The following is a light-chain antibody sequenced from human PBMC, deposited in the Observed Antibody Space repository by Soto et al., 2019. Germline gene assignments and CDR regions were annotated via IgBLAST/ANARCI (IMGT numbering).Light chain of an antibody. CDR3: TSYTTSSTLV. Sequence: QSALTQPASVSGSPGQSITISCTGTSSDVGAYNYVSWYQQRPGKAPKPMIYDVNKRPSGVSNRFSGSKSGNTASLTISGLQAEDEADFYCTSYTTSSTLVFGGGTKLTVL. J-gene: IGLJ3*02. CDR2: DVN. CDR1: SSDVGAYNY. V-gene: IGLV2-14*01.